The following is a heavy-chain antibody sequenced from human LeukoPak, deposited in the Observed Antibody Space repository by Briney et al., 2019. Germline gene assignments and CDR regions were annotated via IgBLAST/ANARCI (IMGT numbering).Heavy chain of an antibody. CDR1: GFTFSSYS. CDR3: ASPTGGGHSYGYFDY. Sequence: GGSLRLSCAASGFTFSSYSMNWVRQAPGKGLEWVSSISSSSSYIYYADSVKGRFTISRDNAKNSLYLQMNSLRAEDTAVYYCASPTGGGHSYGYFDYWGQGTLVTVSS. V-gene: IGHV3-21*01. J-gene: IGHJ4*02. D-gene: IGHD5-18*01. CDR2: ISSSSSYI.